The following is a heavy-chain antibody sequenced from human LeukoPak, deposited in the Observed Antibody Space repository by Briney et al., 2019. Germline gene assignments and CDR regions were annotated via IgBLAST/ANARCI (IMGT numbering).Heavy chain of an antibody. CDR2: ISGSGGST. CDR3: AKDRYFPSYTWFDP. D-gene: IGHD3-9*01. CDR1: GFTFSSYA. J-gene: IGHJ5*02. Sequence: PGGSLRLSCAASGFTFSSYAMRWVRQATGKGLEWVSAISGSGGSTYYADSVKGRFNISRDNSKNTLYLQMNSLRAEGTAVYYCAKDRYFPSYTWFDPWGQGTLVTVSS. V-gene: IGHV3-23*01.